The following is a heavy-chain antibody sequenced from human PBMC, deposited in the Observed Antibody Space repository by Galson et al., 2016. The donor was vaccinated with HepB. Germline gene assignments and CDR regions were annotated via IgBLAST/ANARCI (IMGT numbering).Heavy chain of an antibody. D-gene: IGHD2-15*01. CDR2: IYPDDSDT. CDR3: ARQGDVVVGGIEH. V-gene: IGHV5-51*01. Sequence: QSGAEVKKPGESLKISCNASGYTFTKNWIGWVRQMPGKGLEWMGIIYPDDSDTNYSPSFQGQVTISADKSISTVYLQWSSLEAADTAMYYCARQGDVVVGGIEHWGQGTLVTVSS. J-gene: IGHJ4*02. CDR1: GYTFTKNW.